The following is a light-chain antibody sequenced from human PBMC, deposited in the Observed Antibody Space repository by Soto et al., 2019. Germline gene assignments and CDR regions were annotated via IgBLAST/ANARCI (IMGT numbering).Light chain of an antibody. V-gene: IGLV2-14*01. CDR3: SSYTSSSTLV. J-gene: IGLJ2*01. CDR2: DVS. CDR1: SSDVGAYKY. Sequence: QSALTQPASVSGSLGQSITISCTGTSSDVGAYKYVSWYQQHPGKAPKLMIYDVSNRPSGVSNRFSGSKSGNTASLTISGLQAEDEADYYCSSYTSSSTLVFGGGTKLTVL.